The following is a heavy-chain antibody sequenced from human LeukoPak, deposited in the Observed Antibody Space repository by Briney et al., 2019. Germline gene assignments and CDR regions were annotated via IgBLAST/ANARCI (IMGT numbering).Heavy chain of an antibody. Sequence: SVKVSCKASGGTFSSYAISWVRQAPGQGLEWMGRIIPIFGTANYTQKFQGRVTITTDESTSTAYMELSSLRSEDTAVYYCARQKRGYSYGYYYWGQGTLVTVSS. V-gene: IGHV1-69*05. CDR3: ARQKRGYSYGYYY. CDR2: IIPIFGTA. J-gene: IGHJ4*02. D-gene: IGHD5-18*01. CDR1: GGTFSSYA.